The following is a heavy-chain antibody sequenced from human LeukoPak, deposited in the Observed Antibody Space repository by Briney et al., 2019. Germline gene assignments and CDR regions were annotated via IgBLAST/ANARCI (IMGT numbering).Heavy chain of an antibody. CDR1: GGSIGSYY. CDR3: AREGTDDRGYYYYYYMDV. V-gene: IGHV4-59*01. J-gene: IGHJ6*03. CDR2: IYYSGST. D-gene: IGHD1-1*01. Sequence: PSETLSLTCTVSGGSIGSYYWSWIRQPPGKGLEWIGYIYYSGSTNYNPSLKSRVTISVDTSKNQFSLKLSSVTAADTAVYYCAREGTDDRGYYYYYYMDVWGKGTTVTVSS.